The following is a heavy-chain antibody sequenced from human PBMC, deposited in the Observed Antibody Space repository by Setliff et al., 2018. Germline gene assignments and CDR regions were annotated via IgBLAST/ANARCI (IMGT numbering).Heavy chain of an antibody. J-gene: IGHJ6*02. CDR3: ARFTGTTPYYYGMDV. CDR1: GGSINSYY. CDR2: IYHSGST. D-gene: IGHD1-7*01. Sequence: ETLSLTCLVSGGSINSYYWSWVRQPPGKGLEWIGEIYHSGSTNYNPSLKSRVTISVDKSKNQFSLKLSSVTAADTAVYYCARFTGTTPYYYGMDVWGQGTAVTVSS. V-gene: IGHV4-4*02.